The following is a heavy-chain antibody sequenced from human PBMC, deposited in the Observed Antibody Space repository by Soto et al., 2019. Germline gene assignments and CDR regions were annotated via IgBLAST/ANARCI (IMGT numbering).Heavy chain of an antibody. Sequence: PSETLSLTCTVSVGSISSGDYYWIWIRQPPGKGLEWIGYIYYSGSTYYNPSLKSRVTISVDTSKNEFSLKLSSVTAADTAVYYCASRTSSTYFDSWGQGTLVTISS. CDR3: ASRTSSTYFDS. CDR1: VGSISSGDYY. V-gene: IGHV4-30-4*01. CDR2: IYYSGST. D-gene: IGHD3-10*01. J-gene: IGHJ4*02.